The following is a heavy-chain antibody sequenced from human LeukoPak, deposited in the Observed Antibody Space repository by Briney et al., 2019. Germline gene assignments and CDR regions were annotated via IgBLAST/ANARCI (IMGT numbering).Heavy chain of an antibody. V-gene: IGHV4-39*07. CDR3: ARDPFPGIAAAPKNWFDP. D-gene: IGHD6-13*01. CDR2: IYYSGST. Sequence: SETLSLTCTVSGGSISSSSYYWGWIRQPPGKGLEWIGSIYYSGSTYYNPSLKSRVTISVDTSKNQFSLKLSSVTAADTAVYYCARDPFPGIAAAPKNWFDPWGQGTLVTVSS. J-gene: IGHJ5*02. CDR1: GGSISSSSYY.